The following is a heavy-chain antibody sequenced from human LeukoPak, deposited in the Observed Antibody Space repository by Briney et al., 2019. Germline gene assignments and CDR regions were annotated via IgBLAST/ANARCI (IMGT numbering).Heavy chain of an antibody. D-gene: IGHD5-12*01. CDR1: GFTFGNYY. CDR3: SGGFDSDYFFYYGVDV. CDR2: ISSSSRST. J-gene: IGHJ6*02. V-gene: IGHV3-11*06. Sequence: GGSLRLSCAASGFTFGNYYMSWMRQAPGKGLEWVSYISSSSRSTTYADSVRGRFTISRDNSRNSVYLQMSSLRVEDTAVYYCSGGFDSDYFFYYGVDVWGQGTTVTVSS.